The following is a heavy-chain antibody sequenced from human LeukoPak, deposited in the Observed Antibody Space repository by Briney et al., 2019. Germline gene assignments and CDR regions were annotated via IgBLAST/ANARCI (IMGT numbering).Heavy chain of an antibody. Sequence: PSETLSPTCTVSGGSISSYYWSWIRQPPGKGLEWIGYIYYSGSTNYNPSLKSRVTISVDTSKNQFSLKLSSVTAADAAAYYCARIYDYVWGSYRPGAFDIWGQGTMVTVSS. CDR3: ARIYDYVWGSYRPGAFDI. D-gene: IGHD3-16*02. CDR2: IYYSGST. V-gene: IGHV4-59*01. J-gene: IGHJ3*02. CDR1: GGSISSYY.